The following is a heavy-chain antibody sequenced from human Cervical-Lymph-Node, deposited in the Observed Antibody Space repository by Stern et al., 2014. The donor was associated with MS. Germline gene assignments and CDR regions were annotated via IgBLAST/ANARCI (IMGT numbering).Heavy chain of an antibody. CDR3: TKAWDS. J-gene: IGHJ4*02. V-gene: IGHV1-8*01. CDR1: GYTFTSDD. Sequence: QVQLVESGAEVKKPGASVKVSCKTSGYTFTSDDINWVRQASGQGLEWMGWMNPDSGDTGYAQKFPGRLTITRDTSINTAYMELPTLRSEDTAVYYCTKAWDSWGQGTLVIVSS. CDR2: MNPDSGDT.